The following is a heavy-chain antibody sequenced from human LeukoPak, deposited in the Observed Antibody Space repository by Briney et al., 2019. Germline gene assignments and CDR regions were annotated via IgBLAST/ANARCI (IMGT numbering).Heavy chain of an antibody. J-gene: IGHJ4*02. V-gene: IGHV1-2*02. Sequence: ASVKVSCKASGYTFTGYYMDWVPHAPGQGLEWMGWLNPNSGGTNYAQKFQGRVTMTRDTSISTAYMELSRLRSDDTAVYYCARGPPYCSSTSCRFFDYWGQGTLVTVSS. CDR1: GYTFTGYY. CDR2: LNPNSGGT. D-gene: IGHD2-2*01. CDR3: ARGPPYCSSTSCRFFDY.